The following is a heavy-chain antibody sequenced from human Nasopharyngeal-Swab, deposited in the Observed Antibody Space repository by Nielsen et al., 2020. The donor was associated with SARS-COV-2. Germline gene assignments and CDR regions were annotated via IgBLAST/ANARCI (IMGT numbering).Heavy chain of an antibody. CDR2: IYTSGST. CDR3: AGHERIAAIRINWFDP. V-gene: IGHV4-61*02. Sequence: SETLSLTCTVSGGSISSGSYYWSWIRQPAGKGLEWIGRIYTSGSTNYNPSLKSRVTISVDTSKNQFSLKLSSVTAADTAVYYCAGHERIAAIRINWFDPWGQGTLVTVSS. J-gene: IGHJ5*02. D-gene: IGHD6-13*01. CDR1: GGSISSGSYY.